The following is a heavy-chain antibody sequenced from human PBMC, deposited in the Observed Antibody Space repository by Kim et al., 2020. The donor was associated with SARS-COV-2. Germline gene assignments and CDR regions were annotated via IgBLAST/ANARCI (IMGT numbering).Heavy chain of an antibody. Sequence: SETLSLTCAVSDASVTSYYWTWIRQSPGRGLGWIGYVHHRGNTNYNPSLKSRVTMSVDTSKKQISLKLGSVTVADTAVYYCARDPLGGGDYPYWYFDLWGRGIPITVSS. CDR3: ARDPLGGGDYPYWYFDL. CDR2: VHHRGNT. D-gene: IGHD4-17*01. V-gene: IGHV4-59*02. CDR1: DASVTSYY. J-gene: IGHJ2*01.